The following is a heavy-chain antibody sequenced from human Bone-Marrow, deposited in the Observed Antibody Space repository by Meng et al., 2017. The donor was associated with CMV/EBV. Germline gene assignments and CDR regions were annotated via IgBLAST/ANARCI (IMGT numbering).Heavy chain of an antibody. CDR3: ARVPPLYCSSTSCYTLGYYGMDV. D-gene: IGHD2-2*02. J-gene: IGHJ6*02. V-gene: IGHV4-59*01. Sequence: SETLSLTCTVSGGSISSYYWSWIRQPPGKGLEWIGYIYYSGSTNYNPSLKSRVTISVDTSKNQFSLKLSSVTAADTAVYYCARVPPLYCSSTSCYTLGYYGMDVWGQGPTVTVSS. CDR2: IYYSGST. CDR1: GGSISSYY.